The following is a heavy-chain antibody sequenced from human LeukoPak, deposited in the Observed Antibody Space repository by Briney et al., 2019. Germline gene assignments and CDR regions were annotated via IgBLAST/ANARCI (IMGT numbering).Heavy chain of an antibody. CDR3: AKSLEYSDGSGYLTRVFDY. CDR1: GFTFSTYG. J-gene: IGHJ4*02. CDR2: ITGRGDT. Sequence: PGGSLRLSCAASGFTFSTYGMSWVRQAPGKGPEWVSGITGRGDTYYADSVKGRFTISRDNSKNTLYVQMNSLRAEDTAVYYCAKSLEYSDGSGYLTRVFDYWGQGTLVTVTS. D-gene: IGHD3-22*01. V-gene: IGHV3-23*01.